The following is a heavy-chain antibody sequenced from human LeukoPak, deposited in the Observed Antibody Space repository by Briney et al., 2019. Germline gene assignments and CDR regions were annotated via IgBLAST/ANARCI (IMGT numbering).Heavy chain of an antibody. CDR3: ARADSGKY. D-gene: IGHD1-26*01. Sequence: ASVKVSCKASGYTFTSYAMHWVRQAPGQRLEWMGWINAGNGKTKYSQKFQGRVTITRDTSASTAYMEVSSLTSEDTAVYYCARADSGKYWGQGTLVTVSS. V-gene: IGHV1-3*01. CDR2: INAGNGKT. CDR1: GYTFTSYA. J-gene: IGHJ4*02.